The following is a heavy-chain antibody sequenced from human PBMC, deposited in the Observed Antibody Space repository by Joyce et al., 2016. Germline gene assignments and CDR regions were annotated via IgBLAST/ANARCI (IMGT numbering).Heavy chain of an antibody. Sequence: QVQLVQSGAEVKKPGASVKVSCKASGYTFTNHGISWVRQAPGQGLEWMGWISAYNGNTNYAQKLQGRVTMTTDTATRTADMELRSLRSDDTAVYYCAREAYDCSDGGCYSSWFDPWGQGTLVTVSS. V-gene: IGHV1-18*01. CDR2: ISAYNGNT. J-gene: IGHJ5*02. D-gene: IGHD2-15*01. CDR3: AREAYDCSDGGCYSSWFDP. CDR1: GYTFTNHG.